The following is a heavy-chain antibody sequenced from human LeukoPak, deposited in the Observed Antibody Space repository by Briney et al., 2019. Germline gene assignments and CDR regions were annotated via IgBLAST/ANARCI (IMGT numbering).Heavy chain of an antibody. D-gene: IGHD1-1*01. V-gene: IGHV1-2*02. J-gene: IGHJ5*02. CDR3: ARGSSVRDWFDL. Sequence: ASVKVSCQASGYTFTDYFMNWVRQAPGQGLEWMEWINPNSGGANYAQKFQGRVTMTRDTSISMAYMELSSLISDDTAVYYCARGSSVRDWFDLWGQGTLVTVSS. CDR2: INPNSGGA. CDR1: GYTFTDYF.